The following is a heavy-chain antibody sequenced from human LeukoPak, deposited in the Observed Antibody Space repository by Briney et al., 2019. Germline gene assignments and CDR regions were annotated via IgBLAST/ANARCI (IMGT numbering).Heavy chain of an antibody. CDR2: IRYDGSNK. CDR3: AKDGDRYYGSGSYYRFFDY. J-gene: IGHJ4*02. Sequence: QTGGSLRLSCAASGFTFSSYGMHWVRQAPGKGLEWVAFIRYDGSNKYYADSVKGRFTISRDNSKNTLYLQMNSLRAEDTAVYYCAKDGDRYYGSGSYYRFFDYWGQGTLVTVSS. D-gene: IGHD3-10*01. CDR1: GFTFSSYG. V-gene: IGHV3-30*02.